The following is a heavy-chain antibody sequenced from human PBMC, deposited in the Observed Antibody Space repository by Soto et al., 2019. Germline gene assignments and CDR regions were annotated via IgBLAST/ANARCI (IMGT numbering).Heavy chain of an antibody. Sequence: QVQLQESGPGQVKPSETLSLTCGVSGGSISTFSWGWIRQPPGKRLEWIGYIYSSGTTKYNPSLGNRLTISLDTSRNQFSLKLRSVTAADTAVYYCARELFHFGPREGTFGIWGQGTMVAVSS. V-gene: IGHV4-59*01. CDR3: ARELFHFGPREGTFGI. D-gene: IGHD2-15*01. CDR2: IYSSGTT. CDR1: GGSISTFS. J-gene: IGHJ3*02.